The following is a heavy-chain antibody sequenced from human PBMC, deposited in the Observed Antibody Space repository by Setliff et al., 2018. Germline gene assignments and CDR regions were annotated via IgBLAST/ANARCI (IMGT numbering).Heavy chain of an antibody. Sequence: PGGSLRLSCAASGFTFSSYSMNWVRQAPGKGLEWVSSISSSSSYIYYADSVKGRFTIARDNAKNSLYLQMNSLRAEDTAVYYCARDGNYGDYPLDYWGQGTLVTVSS. CDR3: ARDGNYGDYPLDY. J-gene: IGHJ4*02. D-gene: IGHD4-17*01. CDR1: GFTFSSYS. V-gene: IGHV3-21*01. CDR2: ISSSSSYI.